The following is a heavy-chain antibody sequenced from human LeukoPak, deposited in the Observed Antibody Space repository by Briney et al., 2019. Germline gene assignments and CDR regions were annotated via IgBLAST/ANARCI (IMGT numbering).Heavy chain of an antibody. D-gene: IGHD5-12*01. CDR3: ARDPGYTGYDSFDY. J-gene: IGHJ4*02. V-gene: IGHV1-18*04. CDR2: ISGYSGKT. CDR1: GYTFTIYG. Sequence: ASVKVSCEASGYTFTIYGVSWVRQAPGQGLEWMGWISGYSGKTNYEQKFQGRVTMTTDTSKNTAHMELRSLRSDDTAVYYCARDPGYTGYDSFDYWGQGTLVTVSS.